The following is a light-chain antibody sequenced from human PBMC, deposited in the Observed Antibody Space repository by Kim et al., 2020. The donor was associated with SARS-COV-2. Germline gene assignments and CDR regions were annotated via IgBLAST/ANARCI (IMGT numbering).Light chain of an antibody. CDR2: GNN. Sequence: PGRMVNISFCGSSSNTGSNYVYWYQQLPGTAPKLHIYGNNQRPSGVPDRFSGSKSGTSASLSISGLRSEDEADYYCAAWDDSLSGVFGTGTKVTVL. J-gene: IGLJ1*01. V-gene: IGLV1-47*01. CDR1: SSNTGSNY. CDR3: AAWDDSLSGV.